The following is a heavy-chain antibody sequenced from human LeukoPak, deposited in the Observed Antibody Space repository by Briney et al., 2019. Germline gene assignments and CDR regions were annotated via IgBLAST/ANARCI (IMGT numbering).Heavy chain of an antibody. J-gene: IGHJ6*04. Sequence: GGSLTLSCAASGFTFSSYAMSWVRQAPGKGLEWVSAISGSGGSTYYADSVKGRFTISRDNSKNSLYLQMNSLRAEDTAVYYCAELGITMIGGVWGKGTTVTISS. CDR1: GFTFSSYA. D-gene: IGHD3-10*02. CDR3: AELGITMIGGV. V-gene: IGHV3-23*01. CDR2: ISGSGGST.